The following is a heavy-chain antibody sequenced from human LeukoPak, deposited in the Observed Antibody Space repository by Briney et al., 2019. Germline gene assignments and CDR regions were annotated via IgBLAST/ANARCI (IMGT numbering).Heavy chain of an antibody. V-gene: IGHV4-31*03. D-gene: IGHD3-22*01. Sequence: QTLSLTCTVSGGSISSGGYYWSWIRQHPGTGLEWIGYIYYSGSTYYNPSLKSRVTISVDTSKNQFSLKLSSVTAADTAVYYCARVPGANYYDSSGYYYFDYWGQGTLVTVSS. CDR3: ARVPGANYYDSSGYYYFDY. CDR1: GGSISSGGYY. CDR2: IYYSGST. J-gene: IGHJ4*02.